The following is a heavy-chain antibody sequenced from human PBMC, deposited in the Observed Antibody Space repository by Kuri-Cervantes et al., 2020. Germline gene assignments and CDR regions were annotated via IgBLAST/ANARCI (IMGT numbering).Heavy chain of an antibody. CDR3: ARAQRYCSSTSCYLELGIVVKIYYFDY. Sequence: GGSLRLSCAASGLTFSSYAMNWVRQAPGKGLEWMEIISYDGRDKFYADSVKGRFTISRDNSKNTLYLQMNSLRAEDTAVYYCARAQRYCSSTSCYLELGIVVKIYYFDYWGQGTLVTVSS. CDR2: ISYDGRDK. J-gene: IGHJ4*02. CDR1: GLTFSSYA. V-gene: IGHV3-30-3*01. D-gene: IGHD2-2*01.